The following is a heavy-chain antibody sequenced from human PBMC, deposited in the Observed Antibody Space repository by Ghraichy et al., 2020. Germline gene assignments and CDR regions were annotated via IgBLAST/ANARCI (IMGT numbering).Heavy chain of an antibody. D-gene: IGHD3-10*01. V-gene: IGHV3-23*01. CDR2: VSGSGATT. CDR1: GFTFSTYS. CDR3: AKGGRGSYYYYLDV. Sequence: GGSLRLSCAASGFTFSTYSMGWVRQAPGKGLEWVAFVSGSGATTDYGDPGKGRFTISRDNSKNTIHLQMNSLRVEDTAVYYCAKGGRGSYYYYLDVWGKGTTVTVSS. J-gene: IGHJ6*03.